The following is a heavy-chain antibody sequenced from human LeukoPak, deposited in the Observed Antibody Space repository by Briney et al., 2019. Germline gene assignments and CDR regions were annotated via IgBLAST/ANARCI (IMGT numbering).Heavy chain of an antibody. V-gene: IGHV1-58*01. D-gene: IGHD3-10*01. Sequence: ASVKVSCKASGFTFTSSAVQWVRQARGQRLEWIGWIVVGSGNTNYAQKFQERVTITRDMSTSTAYMELGSLRSGDTAVYYCAADDSGSPYYFDYWGQGTLVTVSS. CDR3: AADDSGSPYYFDY. CDR2: IVVGSGNT. CDR1: GFTFTSSA. J-gene: IGHJ4*02.